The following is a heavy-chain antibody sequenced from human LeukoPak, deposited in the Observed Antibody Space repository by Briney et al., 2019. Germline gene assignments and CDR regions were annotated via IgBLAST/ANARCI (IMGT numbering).Heavy chain of an antibody. V-gene: IGHV3-23*01. CDR2: ISNNGGYT. J-gene: IGHJ4*02. CDR3: AKDGDYDSSGYMVY. CDR1: GFTFSSSA. Sequence: GGSLRLSCAASGFTFSSSAMSWVRRAPGKGLEWVSAISNNGGYTYYADSVQGRFTISRDNSKSTLCLQMNSLRAEDTAVYYCAKDGDYDSSGYMVYWGQGTLVTVSS. D-gene: IGHD3-22*01.